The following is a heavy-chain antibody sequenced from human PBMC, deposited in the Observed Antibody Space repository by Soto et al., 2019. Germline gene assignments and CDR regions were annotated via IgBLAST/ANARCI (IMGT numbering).Heavy chain of an antibody. CDR2: ISSSSSYI. V-gene: IGHV3-21*01. CDR1: GFTFSSYS. CDR3: ARVSSGWYLAFGY. Sequence: GGSLRLSCAASGFTFSSYSMNWVRQAPGKGLEWVSSISSSSSYIYYADSVKGRFNISRDNAKNSLYLQMNSLRAEDTAVYYCARVSSGWYLAFGYWGQGTLVTVSS. D-gene: IGHD6-19*01. J-gene: IGHJ4*02.